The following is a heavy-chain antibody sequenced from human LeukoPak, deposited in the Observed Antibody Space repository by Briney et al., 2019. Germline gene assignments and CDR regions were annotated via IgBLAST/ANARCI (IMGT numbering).Heavy chain of an antibody. J-gene: IGHJ3*02. CDR2: ISAYNGNT. D-gene: IGHD2-15*01. V-gene: IGHV1-18*01. CDR3: ARDLYCSGGSCYLRDAFDI. Sequence: GASVKVSCKASGYTFTSYGISWVRQAPGQGLELMGWISAYNGNTNYAQKLQGRVTMTTDTSTSTAYMELRSLRSDDTAVYYCARDLYCSGGSCYLRDAFDIWGQGTMVTVSS. CDR1: GYTFTSYG.